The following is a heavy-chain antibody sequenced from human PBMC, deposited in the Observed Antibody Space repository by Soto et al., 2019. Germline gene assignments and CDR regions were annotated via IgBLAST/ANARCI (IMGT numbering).Heavy chain of an antibody. V-gene: IGHV3-48*01. CDR2: ISSSSGTI. D-gene: IGHD3-22*01. CDR1: GFTFSGYN. CDR3: AKPRGYYDSSGYPTPDY. Sequence: PGGSLRLSCAASGFTFSGYNMNWVRRAPGKGLEWVSYISSSSGTIYYADSVKGRFTISRDNAKNSLYLQMNSLRAEDTAVYYCAKPRGYYDSSGYPTPDYWGQGTLVTVSS. J-gene: IGHJ4*02.